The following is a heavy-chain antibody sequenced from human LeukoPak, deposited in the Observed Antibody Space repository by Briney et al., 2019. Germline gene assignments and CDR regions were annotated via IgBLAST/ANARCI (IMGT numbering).Heavy chain of an antibody. D-gene: IGHD6-13*01. CDR3: ATCRVRAAPQRGYFDY. J-gene: IGHJ4*02. CDR1: GGSFSGYY. CDR2: INHSGST. Sequence: PSETLSLTCAVYGGSFSGYYWSWIRQPPGKGLEWIGEINHSGSTNYNPSLKSRVTISVDTSKNQFSLKLSSVTAADTAVYYCATCRVRAAPQRGYFDYWGQGTLVTVST. V-gene: IGHV4-34*01.